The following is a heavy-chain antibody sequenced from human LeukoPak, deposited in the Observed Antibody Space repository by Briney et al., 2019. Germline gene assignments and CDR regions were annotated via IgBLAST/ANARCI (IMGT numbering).Heavy chain of an antibody. J-gene: IGHJ6*03. CDR2: MNPNSGNT. V-gene: IGHV1-8*01. Sequence: ASVKVSCKASGYTFTSYDINWVRQATGQGLEWMGWMNPNSGNTGYAQKFQGRVTMTRNTSISTAYMELSSLRSEDTAVYYWARERGSSWSYYYYYYMDVWGKGTTVTISS. D-gene: IGHD6-13*01. CDR1: GYTFTSYD. CDR3: ARERGSSWSYYYYYYMDV.